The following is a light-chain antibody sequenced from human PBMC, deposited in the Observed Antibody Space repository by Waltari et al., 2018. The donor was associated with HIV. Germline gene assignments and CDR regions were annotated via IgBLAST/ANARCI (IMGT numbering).Light chain of an antibody. J-gene: IGKJ1*01. V-gene: IGKV1-39*01. CDR2: TAS. Sequence: DIQMTQSPSSLSASLGDRVTITCRSNQNIVDSLNWYQQRQGKAPKLLIYTASNFQRGVPSRFSGSGSDTDFTLTITSLQPEDVGTYYCQQTYSGPPTFGQGTRV. CDR1: QNIVDS. CDR3: QQTYSGPPT.